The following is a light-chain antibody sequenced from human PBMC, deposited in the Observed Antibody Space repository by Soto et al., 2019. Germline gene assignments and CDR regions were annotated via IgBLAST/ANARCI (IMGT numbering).Light chain of an antibody. J-gene: IGKJ1*01. CDR2: GAS. CDR1: QSVSSD. Sequence: EIVMTQSPATLSVSPVEIATLCCRPSQSVSSDLAWYHQKPGQAPRLLIYGASTRATGIPARFSGSGSGTEFTLTIRGLEPEDFALYYCLQRNNWPPWKCGQGTKGDNK. CDR3: LQRNNWPPWK. V-gene: IGKV3-15*01.